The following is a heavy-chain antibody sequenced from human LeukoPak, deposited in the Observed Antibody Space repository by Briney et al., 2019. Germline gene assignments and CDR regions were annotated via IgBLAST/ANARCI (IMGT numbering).Heavy chain of an antibody. CDR3: AREGGSSGWKGSFDY. V-gene: IGHV1-3*01. Sequence: GASVKVSCKASGYTFTSYAMHWVRQAPGQRLEWMGWINAGNGNTKYSQKFQGRVTITRDTSASTAYMELSSLRSEDTAVYYCAREGGSSGWKGSFDYWGQGTLVTVSS. CDR1: GYTFTSYA. CDR2: INAGNGNT. D-gene: IGHD6-19*01. J-gene: IGHJ4*02.